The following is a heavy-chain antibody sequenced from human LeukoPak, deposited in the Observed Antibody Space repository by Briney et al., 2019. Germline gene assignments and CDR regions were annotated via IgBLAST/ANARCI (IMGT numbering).Heavy chain of an antibody. D-gene: IGHD2-15*01. V-gene: IGHV4-4*07. CDR3: ARESYCSGGSCYSSFDY. Sequence: SETLSLTCTVSGGSISSYHWSWIRQPAGKGLEWIGRIYTSGSTNYNPSLKSRVTISVDKSKNQFSLKLSSVTAADTAVYYCARESYCSGGSCYSSFDYWGQGTLVTVSS. CDR2: IYTSGST. J-gene: IGHJ4*02. CDR1: GGSISSYH.